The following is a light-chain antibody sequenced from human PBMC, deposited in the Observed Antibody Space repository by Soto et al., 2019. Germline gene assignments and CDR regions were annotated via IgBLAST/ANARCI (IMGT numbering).Light chain of an antibody. V-gene: IGKV1-39*01. Sequence: DIQMTQSPSSLSASLGDRVTITCRASQTISNYLNWYQQKPGKAPKLLIYASFPLQSGVPSMFSGSGSATDFTLTISSLQPEDFGTYYCHHSYSTILTFGGGTKVEIK. CDR1: QTISNY. CDR2: ASF. CDR3: HHSYSTILT. J-gene: IGKJ4*01.